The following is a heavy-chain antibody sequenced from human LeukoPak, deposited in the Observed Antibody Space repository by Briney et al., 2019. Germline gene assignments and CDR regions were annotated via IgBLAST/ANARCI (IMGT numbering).Heavy chain of an antibody. D-gene: IGHD1-26*01. Sequence: PGGSLRLPCAASGFTLSSYAMSWVRQGPGKGLEWVSAISVSGNTYHADSVKGRFTISRDSYKNTLYLQMNSLRAEDAAVYYCAKVSRSGSYHYWGQGTLVTVSS. CDR2: ISVSGNT. CDR3: AKVSRSGSYHY. J-gene: IGHJ4*02. CDR1: GFTLSSYA. V-gene: IGHV3-23*01.